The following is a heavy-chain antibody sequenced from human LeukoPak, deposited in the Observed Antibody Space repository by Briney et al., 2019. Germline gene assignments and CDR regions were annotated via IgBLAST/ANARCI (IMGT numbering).Heavy chain of an antibody. D-gene: IGHD2-8*02. CDR1: GNTFTTAQ. CDR3: AREYGTGGLDY. CDR2: INPSGGST. J-gene: IGHJ4*02. Sequence: APVKVSCKASGNTFTTAQMHWVRQAPGQGLEWMGIINPSGGSTSYAQKFQGRITMTRDTSTGTVYMELSSLRSEDTALYYRAREYGTGGLDYWGQGTLVTVSS. V-gene: IGHV1-46*01.